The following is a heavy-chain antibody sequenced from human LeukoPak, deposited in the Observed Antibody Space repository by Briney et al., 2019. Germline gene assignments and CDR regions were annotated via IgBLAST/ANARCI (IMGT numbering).Heavy chain of an antibody. J-gene: IGHJ4*02. CDR3: AMRVVGYCSSTSCYPFDY. CDR1: GGSFSGYY. V-gene: IGHV4-34*01. CDR2: INHSGST. Sequence: SETLSLTCAVYGGSFSGYYWSWIRQPPGRGLEGIGEINHSGSTNYNPSPKSRVTISVDTSKNQFSLKLSSVTAADTAVYYCAMRVVGYCSSTSCYPFDYWGQGTLVTVSS. D-gene: IGHD2-2*01.